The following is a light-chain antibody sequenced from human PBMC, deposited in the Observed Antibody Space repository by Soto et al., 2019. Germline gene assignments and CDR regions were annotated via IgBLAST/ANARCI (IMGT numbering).Light chain of an antibody. CDR3: QQYYSTPYT. V-gene: IGKV4-1*01. Sequence: DVVMTQSPDSLAVSLGEGATINCKSSQSLLYSSNNKNYLAWYQQKPGQPPKLLIYWASTRESGVPDRFSGCESGTDFTLTISSLQAEDVAVYYCQQYYSTPYTFGQGTKLEIK. J-gene: IGKJ2*01. CDR2: WAS. CDR1: QSLLYSSNNKNY.